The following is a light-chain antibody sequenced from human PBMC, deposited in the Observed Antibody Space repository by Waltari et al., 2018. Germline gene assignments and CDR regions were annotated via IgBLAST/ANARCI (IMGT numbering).Light chain of an antibody. J-gene: IGKJ4*01. Sequence: EIVLTHSPATLSLFAGESATLSCRASESVSRYLGWYQQKPGQAPRLLIYDTSIRATGVPARFIGSGYGTDFTLTISSLEPEDFALYFCQQRSLWPLTFGGGTKVEI. CDR2: DTS. CDR3: QQRSLWPLT. V-gene: IGKV3-11*01. CDR1: ESVSRY.